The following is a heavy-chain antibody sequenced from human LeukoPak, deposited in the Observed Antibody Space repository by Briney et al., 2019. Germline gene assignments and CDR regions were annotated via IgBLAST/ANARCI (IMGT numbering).Heavy chain of an antibody. CDR1: GGSISSGSYY. D-gene: IGHD2-15*01. V-gene: IGHV4-61*02. CDR2: IYTSGST. Sequence: SETLSLTCTVSGGSISSGSYYWSWIRQPAGKGLEWIGRIYTSGSTNYNPSLKSRVTISVDTSKNQFSLKLSSVTAADTAVYYCARDAYCSGGSCYLDYWGQGTLVTVSS. CDR3: ARDAYCSGGSCYLDY. J-gene: IGHJ4*02.